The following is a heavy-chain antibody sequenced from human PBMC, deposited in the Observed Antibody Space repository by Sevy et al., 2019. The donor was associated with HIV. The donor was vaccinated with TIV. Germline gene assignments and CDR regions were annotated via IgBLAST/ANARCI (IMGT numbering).Heavy chain of an antibody. Sequence: GGSLRLSCLASGFKFSDYCMAWIRQVPGKGLEWVAYSDFSGNNIYNVDSVEGRFTLSRDNTENSIYLQMNSLTAEDMAVYYCARFYDFWSGYSHPHCEYAVDAWGQGTTVTVSS. CDR1: GFKFSDYC. J-gene: IGHJ6*01. V-gene: IGHV3-11*01. D-gene: IGHD3-3*01. CDR3: ARFYDFWSGYSHPHCEYAVDA. CDR2: SDFSGNNI.